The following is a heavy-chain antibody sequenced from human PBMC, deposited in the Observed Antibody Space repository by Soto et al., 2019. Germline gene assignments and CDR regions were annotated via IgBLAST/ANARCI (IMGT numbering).Heavy chain of an antibody. V-gene: IGHV3-30-3*01. CDR2: ISYDGSNK. J-gene: IGHJ5*02. Sequence: QVQLVESGGGVVQPGRSLRLSCAASGFTFSSYAMHWVRQAPGKGLEWVAVISYDGSNKNYADSVKGRFTISRDNSKNTLYLQMNSLRAEDTAVYYCARDSDSSGYYAYNWFDPWGQGTLVTVSS. CDR3: ARDSDSSGYYAYNWFDP. CDR1: GFTFSSYA. D-gene: IGHD3-22*01.